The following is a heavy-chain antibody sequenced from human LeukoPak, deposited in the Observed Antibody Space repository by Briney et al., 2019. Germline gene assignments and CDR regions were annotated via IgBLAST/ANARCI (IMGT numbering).Heavy chain of an antibody. D-gene: IGHD6-19*01. J-gene: IGHJ6*02. CDR1: GFTFSSYS. Sequence: GGSLRLSCAASGFTFSSYSMNWVRQAPGKGLEWVSSISSSSSYIYYADSVKGRFTISRDNAKNSLYLQMNSLRAEDTAVYYCARDVAVAEYGMDVWGQGTTVTVSS. V-gene: IGHV3-21*01. CDR3: ARDVAVAEYGMDV. CDR2: ISSSSSYI.